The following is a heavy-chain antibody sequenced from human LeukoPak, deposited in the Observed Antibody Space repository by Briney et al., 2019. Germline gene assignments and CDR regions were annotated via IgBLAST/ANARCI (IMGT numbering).Heavy chain of an antibody. Sequence: PSETLSPTCTVSGGSISSNYWSCIRQPPGKGLEWIGYIYYSGSANYNPSLKSRVTISVDTSKIQFSLKLSSVTAADTAVYYCARAYSSSTNAFDMWGQGTMVTVSS. CDR2: IYYSGSA. CDR1: GGSISSNY. J-gene: IGHJ3*02. V-gene: IGHV4-59*01. D-gene: IGHD6-6*01. CDR3: ARAYSSSTNAFDM.